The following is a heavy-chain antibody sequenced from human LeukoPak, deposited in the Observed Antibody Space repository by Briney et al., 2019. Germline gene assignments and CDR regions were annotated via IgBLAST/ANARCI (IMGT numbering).Heavy chain of an antibody. CDR2: ISSTSSDI. V-gene: IGHV3-21*01. D-gene: IGHD6-19*01. CDR3: ARSPGISVTGVDDAFDI. CDR1: GFTFSSYT. Sequence: PGRSLRLSCAASGFTFSSYTITWVRQAPGKGLEWVSSISSTSSDIYYADSVKGRITISRDNAKNSLYLQMNSLSAEDTAVYYCARSPGISVTGVDDAFDIWGQGTMVTVSS. J-gene: IGHJ3*02.